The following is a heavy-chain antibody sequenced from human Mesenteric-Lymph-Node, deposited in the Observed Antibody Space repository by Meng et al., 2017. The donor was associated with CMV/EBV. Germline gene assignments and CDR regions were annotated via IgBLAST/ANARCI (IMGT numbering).Heavy chain of an antibody. CDR2: IKQDGSEK. D-gene: IGHD6-13*01. CDR1: GFTFSSYW. J-gene: IGHJ4*02. Sequence: GESLKISCAASGFTFSSYWMSWVRQAPGKGLEWVANIKQDGSEKYYVDSVKGRFTISRDNAKNSLYLQMDSLRPEDTALYYCAKDITGGGIAAAGYDYWGQGMLVTVSS. CDR3: AKDITGGGIAAAGYDY. V-gene: IGHV3-7*03.